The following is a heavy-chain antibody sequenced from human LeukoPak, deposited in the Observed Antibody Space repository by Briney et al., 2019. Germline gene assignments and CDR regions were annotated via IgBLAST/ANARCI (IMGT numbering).Heavy chain of an antibody. Sequence: GGSLRLSCAASGFTFSSYAMSWVRQAPGKGLEWVSAISGSGGSTYYADSVKGRFTISRDNSKNTLYLQMNSLRAEDTAVYYCANIGPYCSSTSCYGRAFGLWGQGTLVTVSS. J-gene: IGHJ4*02. CDR3: ANIGPYCSSTSCYGRAFGL. D-gene: IGHD2-2*01. CDR2: ISGSGGST. V-gene: IGHV3-23*01. CDR1: GFTFSSYA.